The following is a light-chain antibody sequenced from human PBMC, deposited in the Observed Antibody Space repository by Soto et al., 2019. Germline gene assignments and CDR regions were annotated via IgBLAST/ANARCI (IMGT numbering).Light chain of an antibody. V-gene: IGKV3-15*01. CDR2: GAS. CDR1: HSVSSR. CDR3: QHYTNSTRT. J-gene: IGKJ4*01. Sequence: EIVMTQSPATLSVSPGERATLSCRASHSVSSRLAWYQQKPGQAPRLLIYGASTRTTGLPARFSGSGSGTEFTRTISSLQSEDFAVCYCQHYTNSTRTFGGGTKVEIK.